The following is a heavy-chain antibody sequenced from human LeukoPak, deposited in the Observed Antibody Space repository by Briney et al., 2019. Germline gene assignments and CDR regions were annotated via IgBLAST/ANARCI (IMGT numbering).Heavy chain of an antibody. J-gene: IGHJ4*02. V-gene: IGHV3-20*04. CDR3: ARAVSNSGWYGSVDY. CDR2: INWSGGRT. Sequence: GGSLRLSCAASGFTFDDYCMSWVRQAPGKGLEWVSGINWSGGRTSYAESVKGRFTISRDNAKNSLYLQMNTLRAEDTALYYCARAVSNSGWYGSVDYWGQGTLVTVSS. D-gene: IGHD6-19*01. CDR1: GFTFDDYC.